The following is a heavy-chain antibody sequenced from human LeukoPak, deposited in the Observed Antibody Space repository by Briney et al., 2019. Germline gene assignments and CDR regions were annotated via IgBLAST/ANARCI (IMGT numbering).Heavy chain of an antibody. J-gene: IGHJ4*02. CDR3: AVPGGSSWYYFDY. V-gene: IGHV3-30-3*01. CDR2: ISYDGSNK. CDR1: GFTFSSYA. Sequence: GGSLRLSCAASGFTFSSYAMHWVRQAPGKGLEWVAVISYDGSNKYYADSVKGRFTISRDNSKNTLYLQMNSLRSDDTAVYYCAVPGGSSWYYFDYWGQGTLVTVSS. D-gene: IGHD6-13*01.